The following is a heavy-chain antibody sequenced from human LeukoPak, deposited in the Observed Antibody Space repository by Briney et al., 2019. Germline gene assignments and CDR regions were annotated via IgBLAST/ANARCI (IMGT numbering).Heavy chain of an antibody. Sequence: YAQKFQGRVTITADKSTSTAYMELSSLRSEDTAVYYCARTIYGDYFFDYWGQGTLVTVSS. D-gene: IGHD4-17*01. V-gene: IGHV1-69*02. CDR3: ARTIYGDYFFDY. J-gene: IGHJ4*02.